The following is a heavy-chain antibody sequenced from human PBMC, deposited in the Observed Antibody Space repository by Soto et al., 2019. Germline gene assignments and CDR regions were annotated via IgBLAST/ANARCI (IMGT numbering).Heavy chain of an antibody. D-gene: IGHD3-10*01. CDR2: IGGSVGST. CDR3: AKDSMIRGVNGIDV. CDR1: GFTFSSYA. J-gene: IGHJ6*02. Sequence: EVQLLESGGGLVQPGGSLRLSCAASGFTFSSYAMTWVRQAPGKGLEWVSSIGGSVGSTFYADSVKGRFTISRDNSKSTLYLQVNRLRVDDTAVYYCAKDSMIRGVNGIDVWGQGTTVTVSS. V-gene: IGHV3-23*01.